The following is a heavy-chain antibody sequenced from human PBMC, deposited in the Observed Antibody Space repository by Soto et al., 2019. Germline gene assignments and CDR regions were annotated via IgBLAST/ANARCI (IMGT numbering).Heavy chain of an antibody. D-gene: IGHD6-6*01. CDR1: GFTFSSYS. CDR3: ARAISAYSSSYPYD. V-gene: IGHV3-48*02. J-gene: IGHJ4*02. Sequence: GGSPRLSCAASGFTFSSYSMNWVRQAPGKGLEWVSYISSSSSTIYYADSVKGRFTISRDNAKNSLYLQMNSLRDEDTAVYYCARAISAYSSSYPYDWGQGTLVTVSS. CDR2: ISSSSSTI.